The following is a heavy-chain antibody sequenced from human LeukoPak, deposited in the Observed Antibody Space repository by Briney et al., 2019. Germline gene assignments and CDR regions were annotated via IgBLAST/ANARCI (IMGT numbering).Heavy chain of an antibody. CDR1: GGSISSYY. J-gene: IGHJ3*02. CDR2: IYYSGST. V-gene: IGHV4-59*08. Sequence: SETLSLTCTVSGGSISSYYWSWIRQPPGKGLEWIGYIYYSGSTNYSPSLKSRVTISVDTSKNQFSLKLSSVTAADTAVYYCARQIAGASAAFDIWGQGTMVTVSS. CDR3: ARQIAGASAAFDI. D-gene: IGHD1-26*01.